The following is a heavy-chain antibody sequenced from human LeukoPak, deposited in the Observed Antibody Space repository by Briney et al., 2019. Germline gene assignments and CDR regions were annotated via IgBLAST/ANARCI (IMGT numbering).Heavy chain of an antibody. D-gene: IGHD3-22*01. Sequence: GGSLRLSCAASGLGFSSFSFNWIRQAPGKGLEWVSSITPTTSYIYYADSVRGRFTISRENAKNSLYLQMNSLRAEDAAVYYCARLRRTSDSSGYYYYYDYWGQGTLVTVSS. V-gene: IGHV3-21*01. CDR3: ARLRRTSDSSGYYYYYDY. CDR1: GLGFSSFS. J-gene: IGHJ4*02. CDR2: ITPTTSYI.